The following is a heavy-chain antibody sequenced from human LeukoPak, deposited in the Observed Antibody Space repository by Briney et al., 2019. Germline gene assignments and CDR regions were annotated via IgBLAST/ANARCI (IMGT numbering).Heavy chain of an antibody. CDR3: ARDLAYCSSTSCYP. CDR2: INPNSGGT. Sequence: ASVKVSCXASGYTFTGYYMHWVRQAPGQGLEWMGWINPNSGGTNYAQKFQGRVTMTRDTSISTAYMELSRLRSDDTAVYYCARDLAYCSSTSCYPWGQGTLVTVSS. V-gene: IGHV1-2*02. CDR1: GYTFTGYY. D-gene: IGHD2-2*01. J-gene: IGHJ5*02.